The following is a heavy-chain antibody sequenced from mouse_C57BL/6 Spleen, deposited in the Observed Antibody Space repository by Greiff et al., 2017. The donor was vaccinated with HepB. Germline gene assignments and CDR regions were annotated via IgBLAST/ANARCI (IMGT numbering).Heavy chain of an antibody. Sequence: VQLQQPGAELVMPGASVKLSCKASGYTFTSYWMHWVKQRPGQGLEWIGEIYPSDSYTNYNQKFKGKSTLTVDKSSSTAYMQLSSLTSEDSAVYYCARAKGRDYGGYAMDYWGQGTSVTVSS. D-gene: IGHD2-4*01. CDR1: GYTFTSYW. V-gene: IGHV1-69*01. CDR3: ARAKGRDYGGYAMDY. CDR2: IYPSDSYT. J-gene: IGHJ4*01.